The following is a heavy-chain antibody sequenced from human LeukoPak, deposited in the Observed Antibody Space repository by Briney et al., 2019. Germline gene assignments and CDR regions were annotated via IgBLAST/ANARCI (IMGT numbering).Heavy chain of an antibody. D-gene: IGHD2-8*01. CDR2: MNPNSGNT. V-gene: IGHV1-8*01. Sequence: ASVKVSCRTSGYTFNNYDINWVRQASGQGLEWMGWMNPNSGNTGYAQTFQGRVTMTRSTSIRTAYMELSTLRFEDTAVYYCIRSVRNGHFDYWGQGTLVTVSS. CDR3: IRSVRNGHFDY. J-gene: IGHJ4*02. CDR1: GYTFNNYD.